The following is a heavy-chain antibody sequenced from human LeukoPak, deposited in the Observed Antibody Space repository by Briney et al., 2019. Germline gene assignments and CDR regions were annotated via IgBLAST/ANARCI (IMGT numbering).Heavy chain of an antibody. D-gene: IGHD5-12*01. V-gene: IGHV3-21*06. J-gene: IGHJ4*02. CDR1: GFTFSSDS. CDR3: ARVHSGYGPDYIDH. CDR2: ISSTSGFI. Sequence: GGSLRLSCAASGFTFSSDSMDWVRQAPGKGLEWVSSISSTSGFISYADSVKGRFTISRDNAKSSLYLQMNSLRAEDTALYYCARVHSGYGPDYIDHWGQGTPVTVSS.